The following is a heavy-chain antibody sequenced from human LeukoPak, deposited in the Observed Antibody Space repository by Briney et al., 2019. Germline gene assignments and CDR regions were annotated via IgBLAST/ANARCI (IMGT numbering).Heavy chain of an antibody. CDR2: LIPIFGTA. J-gene: IGHJ5*02. D-gene: IGHD6-13*01. Sequence: SVKVSCKASGGTFSSYAISWVRQAPGQGLEWMGELIPIFGTANYAQKFQGRVTITADETTSTAYMELSSLRSEDTAVYYCARDQGPAVGEFDRWGQGTLVTVSS. CDR1: GGTFSSYA. V-gene: IGHV1-69*01. CDR3: ARDQGPAVGEFDR.